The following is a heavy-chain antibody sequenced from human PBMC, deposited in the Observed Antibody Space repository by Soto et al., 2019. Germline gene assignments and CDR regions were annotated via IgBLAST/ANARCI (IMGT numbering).Heavy chain of an antibody. V-gene: IGHV4-4*07. J-gene: IGHJ4*02. CDR3: ARWGDYGGNSKYYFDY. CDR2: IYTSGST. D-gene: IGHD4-17*01. CDR1: GGSISSYY. Sequence: SETLSLTCTVSGGSISSYYWSWIRQPAGKGLEWIGRIYTSGSTNYNPSLKSRVTMSVDTSKNQFSLKLSSVTAADTAVYYCARWGDYGGNSKYYFDYWGQGTLVTVSS.